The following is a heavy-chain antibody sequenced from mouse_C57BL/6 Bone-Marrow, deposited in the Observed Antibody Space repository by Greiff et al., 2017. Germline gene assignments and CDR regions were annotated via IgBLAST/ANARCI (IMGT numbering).Heavy chain of an antibody. CDR3: ARDIYYYGTWYFDV. J-gene: IGHJ1*03. Sequence: QVQLKQPGAELVRPGSSVKLSCKASGYTFTSYWMHWVKQRPIQGLEWIGNIDPSDSDTHYNQKFKDKATLTVDKSSSTAYMELSSLTSEDSAVYYCARDIYYYGTWYFDVGGTGTTVTVSA. V-gene: IGHV1-52*01. D-gene: IGHD1-1*01. CDR2: IDPSDSDT. CDR1: GYTFTSYW.